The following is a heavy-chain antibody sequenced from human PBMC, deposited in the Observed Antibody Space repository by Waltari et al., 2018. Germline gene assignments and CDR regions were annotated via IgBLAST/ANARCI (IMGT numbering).Heavy chain of an antibody. CDR1: AFPFNSHA. V-gene: IGHV3-23*01. J-gene: IGHJ5*02. CDR2: ITISDAT. CDR3: AKPFYNWDDPLES. Sequence: EVQLLESWGGLVPPGGSLRPSCGVAAFPFNSHAINWVLRSPGTGLQWVAAITISDATYHADSVKGRFTISRDTSKDTVYLQMNSLRAEDTAVYYCAKPFYNWDDPLESWGPGTLVTVSS. D-gene: IGHD1-20*01.